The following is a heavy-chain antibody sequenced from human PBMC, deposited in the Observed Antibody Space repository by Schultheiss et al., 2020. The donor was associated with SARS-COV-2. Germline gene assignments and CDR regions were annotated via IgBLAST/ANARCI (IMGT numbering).Heavy chain of an antibody. D-gene: IGHD4-17*01. CDR1: GFTVSSNY. V-gene: IGHV3-21*01. CDR3: ARSYGDYARFDY. CDR2: ISSSSSYI. J-gene: IGHJ4*02. Sequence: GESLKISCAASGFTVSSNYMSWVRQAPGKGLEWVSSISSSSSYIYYADSVKGRFTISRDNSKNTLYLQMNSLRAEDTAVYYCARSYGDYARFDYWGQGTLVTVSS.